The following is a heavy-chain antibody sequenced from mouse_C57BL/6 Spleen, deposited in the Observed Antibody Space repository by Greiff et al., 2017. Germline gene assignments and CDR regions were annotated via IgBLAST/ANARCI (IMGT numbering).Heavy chain of an antibody. Sequence: VKLQQPGAELVMPGASVKLSCKASGYTFTSYWMHWVKQRPGQGLEWIGEIDPSDSYTNYNQKFKGKSTLTVDKSSSPAYMQLSSLTSEDSAVYYCARGGVAYWGQGTLVTVSA. V-gene: IGHV1-69*01. J-gene: IGHJ3*01. CDR3: ARGGVAY. CDR2: IDPSDSYT. CDR1: GYTFTSYW.